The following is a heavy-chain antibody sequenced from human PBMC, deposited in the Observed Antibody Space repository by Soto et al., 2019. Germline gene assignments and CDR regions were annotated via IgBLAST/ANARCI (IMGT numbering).Heavy chain of an antibody. CDR2: IGAADDP. J-gene: IGHJ6*02. Sequence: EVQLVESGGGVVQPGESLRLSCAASGFTFSAYDMHWVRQTTGKGLECVLAIGAADDPYYLGSVKGRFTISRENAKNSLYLQMNSLRAEDTAVYYCARAYSGRLPRRADYYFAMDVWGQGTTVTVSS. V-gene: IGHV3-13*05. D-gene: IGHD2-15*01. CDR3: ARAYSGRLPRRADYYFAMDV. CDR1: GFTFSAYD.